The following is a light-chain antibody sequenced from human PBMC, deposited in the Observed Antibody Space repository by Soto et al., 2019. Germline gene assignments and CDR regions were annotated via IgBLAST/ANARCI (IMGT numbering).Light chain of an antibody. V-gene: IGLV2-14*01. J-gene: IGLJ2*01. Sequence: QSALTQPASVSGSPGQSITISCTGTSSDVGGYNYVSWYQQYPGKDPKLMIYEVSNRPSGVSNRFSGSKSGNTASLTISGLQAEDEADYYCNSYTSSGTLVFGGGSKLTVL. CDR2: EVS. CDR1: SSDVGGYNY. CDR3: NSYTSSGTLV.